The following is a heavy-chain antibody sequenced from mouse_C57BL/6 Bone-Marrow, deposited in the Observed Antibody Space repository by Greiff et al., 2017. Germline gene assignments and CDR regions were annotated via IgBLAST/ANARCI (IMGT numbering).Heavy chain of an antibody. D-gene: IGHD2-14*01. V-gene: IGHV1-81*01. Sequence: VQVVESGAELARPGASVKLSCKASGYTFTSYGISWVKQRTGQGLEWIGEIYPRSGNTYYNEKFKGKATLTADKSSSTAYMELRSLTSEDSAVYFCARAYYRFDDWGQGTTLTVSS. J-gene: IGHJ2*01. CDR3: ARAYYRFDD. CDR1: GYTFTSYG. CDR2: IYPRSGNT.